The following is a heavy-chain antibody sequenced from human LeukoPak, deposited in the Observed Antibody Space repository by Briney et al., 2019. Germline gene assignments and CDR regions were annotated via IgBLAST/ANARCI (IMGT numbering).Heavy chain of an antibody. CDR2: INHSGST. V-gene: IGHV4-34*01. Sequence: PSETLSLTCAVYGGSFSGYYWSWIRQPPGKGLEWIGEINHSGSTNYNPSLKSRVTISVDTSKNQFSLKLSSVTAADTAVYYCAASKYRKRPLDYWGQGTLVTVSS. D-gene: IGHD2/OR15-2a*01. J-gene: IGHJ4*02. CDR1: GGSFSGYY. CDR3: AASKYRKRPLDY.